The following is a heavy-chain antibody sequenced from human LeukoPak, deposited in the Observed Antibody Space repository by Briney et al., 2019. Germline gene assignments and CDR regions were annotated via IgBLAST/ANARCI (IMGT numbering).Heavy chain of an antibody. CDR2: ISSSSSYI. J-gene: IGHJ5*02. CDR1: GFPFSIYG. Sequence: PGGSLRLSCAGSGFPFSIYGMNWVRQAPGKGLEWVSSISSSSSYIYYADSVKGRFTISRDNAKNSLYLQMNSLRAEDTAVYYCARGHSEGYFDWFDPWGQGTLVTVSS. CDR3: ARGHSEGYFDWFDP. V-gene: IGHV3-21*01. D-gene: IGHD6-13*01.